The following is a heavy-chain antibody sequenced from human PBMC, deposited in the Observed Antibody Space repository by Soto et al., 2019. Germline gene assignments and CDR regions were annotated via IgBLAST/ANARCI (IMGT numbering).Heavy chain of an antibody. CDR3: ASPSPFHWGNWYFDL. Sequence: QVQLQESGPGLVKPSETLSLTCAVSGYSISSGYYWGWIRQPPGKGLEWIGSIYHSGSTYYNPSLKSRVTISVDTSKNQFSLKLSSVTAADTAVYYCASPSPFHWGNWYFDLWGRGTLVTVSS. CDR1: GYSISSGYY. CDR2: IYHSGST. D-gene: IGHD3-16*01. V-gene: IGHV4-38-2*01. J-gene: IGHJ2*01.